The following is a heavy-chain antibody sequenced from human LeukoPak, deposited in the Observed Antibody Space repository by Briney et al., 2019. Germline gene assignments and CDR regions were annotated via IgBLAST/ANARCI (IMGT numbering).Heavy chain of an antibody. Sequence: SETLSLTCTVSGGSISSYYWSWIRQPPGKGLEWIGYIYYSGSTNYNPSLRSRVTISVDTSKNQFSLKLSSVTAADTAVYYCARQSGWYSGSYLFDYWGQGTLVTVSS. CDR3: ARQSGWYSGSYLFDY. CDR1: GGSISSYY. V-gene: IGHV4-59*08. D-gene: IGHD1-26*01. J-gene: IGHJ4*02. CDR2: IYYSGST.